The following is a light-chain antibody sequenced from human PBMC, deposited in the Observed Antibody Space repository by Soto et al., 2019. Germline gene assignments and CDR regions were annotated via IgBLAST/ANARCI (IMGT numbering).Light chain of an antibody. J-gene: IGLJ1*01. CDR1: SSNIGNHY. Sequence: QSVLTQPPSASETPGQRVTISCSGSSSNIGNHYVYWYQHLPGTAPKLLIYRNNQRPSGVPDRFSGSHSGTSGSLAISGLRSEDEADYYCAAWDDSLSGYVFATGTKVTVL. V-gene: IGLV1-47*01. CDR2: RNN. CDR3: AAWDDSLSGYV.